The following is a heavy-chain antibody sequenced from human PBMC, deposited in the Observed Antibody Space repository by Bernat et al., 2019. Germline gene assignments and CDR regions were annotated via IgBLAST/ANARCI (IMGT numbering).Heavy chain of an antibody. Sequence: EVQLVESGGGLIQPGGSLRLSCAASGFTASSNYMSWVRQAPGKGLECVSVIYSGGSTYYADSVKGRFTISRDNSKNTLYLQMNSLRAEDMAVYYCARGGSSSWYIDYWGQGTLVTVSS. V-gene: IGHV3-53*01. CDR3: ARGGSSSWYIDY. D-gene: IGHD6-13*01. CDR2: IYSGGST. J-gene: IGHJ4*02. CDR1: GFTASSNY.